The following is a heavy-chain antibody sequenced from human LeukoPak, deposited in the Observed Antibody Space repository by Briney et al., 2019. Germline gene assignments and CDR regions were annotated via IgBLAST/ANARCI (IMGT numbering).Heavy chain of an antibody. V-gene: IGHV1-69*13. CDR2: IIAIFGTA. J-gene: IGHJ5*02. CDR3: ARLGYYDFWSALWWFDP. Sequence: ASVKVSCKASGGTFSSYAISWVRQAPGQGLEWMGGIIAIFGTANYAQKFQGRVTITADESTSTAYMELSSLRSEDTAVYYCARLGYYDFWSALWWFDPWGQGTLVTVSS. D-gene: IGHD3-3*01. CDR1: GGTFSSYA.